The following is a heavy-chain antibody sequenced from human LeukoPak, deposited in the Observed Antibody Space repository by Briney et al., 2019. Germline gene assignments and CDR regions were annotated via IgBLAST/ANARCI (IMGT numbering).Heavy chain of an antibody. Sequence: GSSVKVSCKASGGTFSTYSITWVRQAPGQGLEWMGRIIPILGVSNYAQKFQGRVTITADESTSTAYMELSSLRSEDMAVYYCARASRVASPFDIWGQGTMVTVSS. CDR3: ARASRVASPFDI. D-gene: IGHD2-15*01. V-gene: IGHV1-69*02. J-gene: IGHJ3*02. CDR1: GGTFSTYS. CDR2: IIPILGVS.